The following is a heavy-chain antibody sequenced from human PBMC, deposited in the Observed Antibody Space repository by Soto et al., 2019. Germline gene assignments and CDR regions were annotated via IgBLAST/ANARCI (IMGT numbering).Heavy chain of an antibody. V-gene: IGHV3-74*01. Sequence: EVQLVESGGGLVQPGGSLRLSCAASGFTFNNNWMHWVRQAPGKGLVWISRINSDGKTTTYADFVKGRFIISRDNAKNTMYLQVNSLGGEDTAVYYCTRGGATGAGTYHFENWGQGTLVTVSS. D-gene: IGHD3-10*01. J-gene: IGHJ4*02. CDR1: GFTFNNNW. CDR2: INSDGKTT. CDR3: TRGGATGAGTYHFEN.